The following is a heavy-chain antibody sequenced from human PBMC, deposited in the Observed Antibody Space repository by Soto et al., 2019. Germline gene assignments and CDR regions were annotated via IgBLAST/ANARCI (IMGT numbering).Heavy chain of an antibody. V-gene: IGHV2-5*02. Sequence: QITLKESGPTLVKPTQTLTLTCTFSGFSLTTSGVGVGWIRQPPGKALEWLALIYWDDDKRYSPSLRSRLTITTDTSKNQVVLTMTNMDPVDTATYYCARKSGGYYNSTWGQGTMVTVSS. CDR1: GFSLTTSGVG. CDR2: IYWDDDK. D-gene: IGHD3-3*01. J-gene: IGHJ3*01. CDR3: ARKSGGYYNST.